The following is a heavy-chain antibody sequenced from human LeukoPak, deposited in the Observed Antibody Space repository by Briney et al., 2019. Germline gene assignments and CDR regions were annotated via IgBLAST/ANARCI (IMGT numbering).Heavy chain of an antibody. CDR1: GFTFSSYE. V-gene: IGHV3-48*03. Sequence: PGGSLRLSCAASGFTFSSYEMNWVRQAPGKGLEWVSYISSSGSTKYYADSLMGRFTLSRDNAKKTLYLQMNSLRAEDTAVYYCAREDGGNSIWGQGTLVTVSS. CDR3: AREDGGNSI. CDR2: ISSSGSTK. D-gene: IGHD4-23*01. J-gene: IGHJ4*02.